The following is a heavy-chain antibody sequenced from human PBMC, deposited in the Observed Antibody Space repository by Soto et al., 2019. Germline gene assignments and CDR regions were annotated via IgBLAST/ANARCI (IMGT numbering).Heavy chain of an antibody. D-gene: IGHD4-17*01. V-gene: IGHV3-23*01. CDR3: AKGLTTVVTDWYFDL. CDR2: ISGSGGST. CDR1: GFTFSSYA. Sequence: GGSLRLYCAASGFTFSSYAMSWVRQAPGKGLEWVSAISGSGGSTYYAESVKGRFTISRDNSKNTLYLQMNSLRAEDTAVYYCAKGLTTVVTDWYFDLWGRGTLVTVSS. J-gene: IGHJ2*01.